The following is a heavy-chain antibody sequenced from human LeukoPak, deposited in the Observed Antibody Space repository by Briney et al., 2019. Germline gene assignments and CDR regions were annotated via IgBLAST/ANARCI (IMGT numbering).Heavy chain of an antibody. Sequence: PSETLSLSCAVYSGSFNDYYWNWIRQPPGKGLEWIGEINHRGDTNYSPSLKSRVTISVDTSKNQFSLRLNSVTAVDMGVYYCARGQVPAARGYNWFDPWGQGTLVTVSS. CDR3: ARGQVPAARGYNWFDP. V-gene: IGHV4-34*01. D-gene: IGHD2-2*01. J-gene: IGHJ5*02. CDR1: SGSFNDYY. CDR2: INHRGDT.